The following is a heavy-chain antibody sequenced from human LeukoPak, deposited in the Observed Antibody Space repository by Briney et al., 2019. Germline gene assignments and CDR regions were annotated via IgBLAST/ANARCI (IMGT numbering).Heavy chain of an antibody. CDR3: ARVGLRYCSSTSCRDFDY. CDR2: MNPNSGNT. D-gene: IGHD2-2*01. Sequence: ASVKVSCKASGYTFTSYDINWVRQATGQGLEWMGWMNPNSGNTGYAQKFQGRVTMTRNTSISTAYMELSSLRSEDTAVYYCARVGLRYCSSTSCRDFDYWGQGTLVTVPS. V-gene: IGHV1-8*01. CDR1: GYTFTSYD. J-gene: IGHJ4*02.